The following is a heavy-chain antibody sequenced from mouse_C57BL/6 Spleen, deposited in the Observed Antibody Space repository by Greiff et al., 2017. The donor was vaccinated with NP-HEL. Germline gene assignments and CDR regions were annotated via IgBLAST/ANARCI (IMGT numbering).Heavy chain of an antibody. CDR1: GYTFTDYN. CDR3: ERGGEKHYGSSYGDAMDY. Sequence: VQLQQSGPELVKPGASVKIPCKASGYTFTDYNMDWVKQSHGKSLEWIGDINPNNGGTIYNQKFKGKATLTVDKSSSTAYMELRSLASEDTAVNYCERGGEKHYGSSYGDAMDYWGQGTSVTVSS. CDR2: INPNNGGT. J-gene: IGHJ4*01. V-gene: IGHV1-18*01. D-gene: IGHD1-1*01.